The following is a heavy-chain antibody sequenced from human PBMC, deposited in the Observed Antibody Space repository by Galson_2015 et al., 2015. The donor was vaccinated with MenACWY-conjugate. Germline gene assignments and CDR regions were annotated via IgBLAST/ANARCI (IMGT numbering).Heavy chain of an antibody. CDR2: IHYSGST. Sequence: ATLSLTCSVSGASISTDYWSWIRPPQGKGLEWIGYIHYSGSTKYNPSLKTRITMSLDTSENQFSLKLSSVTAADTAVYYCARWVAVKMIEYCGQGTLVTVSS. CDR3: ARWVAVKMIEY. V-gene: IGHV4-59*13. J-gene: IGHJ4*02. D-gene: IGHD6-19*01. CDR1: GASISTDY.